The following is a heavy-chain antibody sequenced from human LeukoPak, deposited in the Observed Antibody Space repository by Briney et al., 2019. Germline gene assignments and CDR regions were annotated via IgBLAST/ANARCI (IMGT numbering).Heavy chain of an antibody. CDR3: AKDLGSGWYYFDC. J-gene: IGHJ4*02. CDR1: GLTFSSYA. Sequence: GGSLRLSCAASGLTFSSYAMNWVRQAPGKGLEWVSSISNNGGSTYYYADSVKGRFTISRDNSKNTLFLQMNSLRAEDTAVYYCAKDLGSGWYYFDCWGQGTLVTVSS. V-gene: IGHV3-23*01. CDR2: ISNNGGST. D-gene: IGHD6-19*01.